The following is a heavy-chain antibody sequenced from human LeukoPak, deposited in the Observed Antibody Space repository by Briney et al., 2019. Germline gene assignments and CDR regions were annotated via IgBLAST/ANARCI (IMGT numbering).Heavy chain of an antibody. D-gene: IGHD1-1*01. V-gene: IGHV3-23*01. CDR2: ISNSDNKP. CDR3: AKATGTLGN. Sequence: QPGGSLRLSCAASGFRFNTFWMSWVRQAPGKGLEWVSTISNSDNKPYYADSVKGRFTISRDNSKNTLHLQMNSLTAEDTAMYYCAKATGTLGNWGQGTLVTVSS. J-gene: IGHJ4*02. CDR1: GFRFNTFW.